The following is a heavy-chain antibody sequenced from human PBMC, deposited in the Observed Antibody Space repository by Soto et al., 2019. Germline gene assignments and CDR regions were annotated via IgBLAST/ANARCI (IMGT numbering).Heavy chain of an antibody. CDR3: ARHGRPLDDSSGYPIDY. CDR2: IYYSGST. D-gene: IGHD3-22*01. V-gene: IGHV4-39*01. Sequence: SETLSLTCTVSGGSISSSSYYWGWIRQPPGKGLEWIGSIYYSGSTYYNPSLKSRVTISVDTSKNQFSLKLSSVTAADTAVYYCARHGRPLDDSSGYPIDYWGQGTLVTVSS. J-gene: IGHJ4*02. CDR1: GGSISSSSYY.